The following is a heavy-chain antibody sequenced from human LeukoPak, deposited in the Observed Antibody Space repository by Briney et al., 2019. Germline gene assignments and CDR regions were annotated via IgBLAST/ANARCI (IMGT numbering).Heavy chain of an antibody. J-gene: IGHJ4*02. CDR2: ISGSGGST. CDR1: GFTFSTYA. D-gene: IGHD2-21*02. CDR3: AKERPFCGGDCYSETGGFDY. V-gene: IGHV3-23*01. Sequence: PGGSLRLSCAASGFTFSTYAMSWVRQAPGKGLEWVSAISGSGGSTYYADSVKGRFTIYRDNTKNTLYVQMNSLRAEDTAVYYCAKERPFCGGDCYSETGGFDYWGQGTLVTVSS.